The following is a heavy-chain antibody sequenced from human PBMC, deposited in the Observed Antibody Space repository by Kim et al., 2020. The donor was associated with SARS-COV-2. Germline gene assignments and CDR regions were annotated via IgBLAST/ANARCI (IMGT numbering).Heavy chain of an antibody. V-gene: IGHV3-9*01. CDR3: AKDIGRVPAAMSDY. J-gene: IGHJ4*02. D-gene: IGHD2-2*01. Sequence: ADSSQGRFTISADNAKNSLSLQLHSLRAEDTALYYCAKDIGRVPAAMSDYWGQGTLVTVSS.